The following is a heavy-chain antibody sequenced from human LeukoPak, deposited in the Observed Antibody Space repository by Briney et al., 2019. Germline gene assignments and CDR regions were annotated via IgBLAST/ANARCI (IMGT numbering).Heavy chain of an antibody. V-gene: IGHV3-9*01. Sequence: GRSLRLSCEASGFTFDDYAINWVRQAPGKGLEWVSRISWDSSIIDFADSVKGRFTISRDNAKNSVHLDLSSLSAEDTALYYCAKDALIAPTVPGNTFDVWGQGTMVTVSS. CDR3: AKDALIAPTVPGNTFDV. J-gene: IGHJ3*01. CDR2: ISWDSSII. D-gene: IGHD1-1*01. CDR1: GFTFDDYA.